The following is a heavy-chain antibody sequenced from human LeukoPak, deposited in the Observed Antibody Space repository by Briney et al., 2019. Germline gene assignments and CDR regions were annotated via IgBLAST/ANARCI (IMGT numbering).Heavy chain of an antibody. V-gene: IGHV3-48*03. CDR3: ARDLLGDNWNDRGVFDY. J-gene: IGHJ4*01. D-gene: IGHD1-1*01. Sequence: GGSLRLSCAASGFTFSSYEMNWVRQAPGKGLEWVSYISSSGSTIYYADSVKGRFTISRDNAKNSLYLQMNSLRAEDTAVYYCARDLLGDNWNDRGVFDYWGQEPWSPSPQ. CDR1: GFTFSSYE. CDR2: ISSSGSTI.